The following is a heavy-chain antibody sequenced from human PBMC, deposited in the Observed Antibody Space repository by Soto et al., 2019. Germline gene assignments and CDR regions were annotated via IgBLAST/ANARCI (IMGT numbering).Heavy chain of an antibody. CDR1: GGTFSSYA. J-gene: IGHJ4*02. D-gene: IGHD6-19*01. Sequence: ASVKVSCKASGGTFSSYAISWVRQAPGQGLEWMGGIIPIFGTANYAQKFQGRVTITRDTSATTAYMELSSLRSDDTAVFYCTRGSVFDYWGQGTLVTVSS. CDR2: IIPIFGTA. CDR3: TRGSVFDY. V-gene: IGHV1-69*05.